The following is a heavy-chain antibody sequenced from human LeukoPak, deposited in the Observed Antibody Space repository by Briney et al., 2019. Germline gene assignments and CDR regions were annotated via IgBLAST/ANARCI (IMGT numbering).Heavy chain of an antibody. Sequence: GGSLRLSCAASTFTFSTYAMSWVRQAPGKGLQWVSVISASGGSTYYADSVKGRFTLSRDTSKNTLYLQMNSLRAEDTAVYHCAKMGNDFWSGYYSGGYFDFWGQGTLVTVSS. D-gene: IGHD3-3*01. J-gene: IGHJ4*02. CDR2: ISASGGST. V-gene: IGHV3-23*01. CDR3: AKMGNDFWSGYYSGGYFDF. CDR1: TFTFSTYA.